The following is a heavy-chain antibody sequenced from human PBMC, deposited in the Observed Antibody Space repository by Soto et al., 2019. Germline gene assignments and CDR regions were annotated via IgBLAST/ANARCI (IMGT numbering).Heavy chain of an antibody. J-gene: IGHJ4*02. CDR1: GGTFSSYT. Sequence: QVQLVQSGAEVKKPGSSVKVSCKASGGTFSSYTISWVRQAPGQGLEWMGRIIPILGIANYAQKFQGRVTITPAKSTRTAYMELSSLRSEDTAVYYCAMEYCSSTSCYRDYWGQGTLVTASS. D-gene: IGHD2-2*02. CDR3: AMEYCSSTSCYRDY. CDR2: IIPILGIA. V-gene: IGHV1-69*02.